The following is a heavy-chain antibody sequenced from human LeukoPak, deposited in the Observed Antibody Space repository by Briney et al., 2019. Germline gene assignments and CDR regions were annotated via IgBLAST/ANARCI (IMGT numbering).Heavy chain of an antibody. CDR1: VFTFRNYL. Sequence: GWSLTLSCAASVFTFRNYLMHWVRQAAGKVLEELAVISYGGSTKHYADSVKGRFTISRDNSKNTLYLQMNSLRAEDMAVYYCAREGVGYGNAFDIWGQGTMVTVSS. V-gene: IGHV3-30-3*01. CDR3: AREGVGYGNAFDI. D-gene: IGHD5-24*01. J-gene: IGHJ3*02. CDR2: ISYGGSTK.